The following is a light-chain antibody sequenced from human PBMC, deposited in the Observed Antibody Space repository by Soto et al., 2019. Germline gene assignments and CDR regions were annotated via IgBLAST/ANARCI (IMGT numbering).Light chain of an antibody. CDR3: QQYGPSPALT. V-gene: IGKV3-20*01. Sequence: EIVLTQSPGTLSLSPGERATLSCRASQSVSSSYLAWYQQKPGQAPRLLIYGASSRATGIPARFSGSGSGTDFTLTISRLEPEDFAVYHCQQYGPSPALTFGGGTKVEIK. CDR1: QSVSSSY. J-gene: IGKJ4*01. CDR2: GAS.